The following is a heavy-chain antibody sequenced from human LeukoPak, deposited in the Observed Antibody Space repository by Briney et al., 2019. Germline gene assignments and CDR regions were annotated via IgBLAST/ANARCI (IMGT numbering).Heavy chain of an antibody. CDR2: INHSGST. Sequence: PSETLSLTCAVYGGSFSGYYWSWIRQPPGKGLEWIGEINHSGSTNYNPSLKSRVTISVDTSKNQFSLKLSSVTAADTAVYYCARGPRYYDILTGPRNDAFDIWGQGTMVTVSS. V-gene: IGHV4-34*01. CDR1: GGSFSGYY. CDR3: ARGPRYYDILTGPRNDAFDI. D-gene: IGHD3-9*01. J-gene: IGHJ3*02.